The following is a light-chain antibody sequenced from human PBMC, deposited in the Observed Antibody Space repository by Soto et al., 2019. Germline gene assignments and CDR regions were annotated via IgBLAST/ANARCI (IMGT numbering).Light chain of an antibody. Sequence: QSALTQPASVSGSPGQSITISCTGTSSDVGSYNLVSWYQQRPGKAPKLMIYEGSKRPSGVSNRFSGSKSGNTASLTISGLQAEDEADYYCCSNAGSSTDEVFGGGTKLTVL. CDR2: EGS. CDR1: SSDVGSYNL. J-gene: IGLJ2*01. V-gene: IGLV2-23*01. CDR3: CSNAGSSTDEV.